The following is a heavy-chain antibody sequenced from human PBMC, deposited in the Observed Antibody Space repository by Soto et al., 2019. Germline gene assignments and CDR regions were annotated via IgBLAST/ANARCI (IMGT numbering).Heavy chain of an antibody. D-gene: IGHD6-19*01. CDR2: ISGSGGST. Sequence: GESLKISCAASGFTFSSYAMSWVRQAPGKGLEWVSAISGSGGSTYYADSVKGRFTISRDNSKNTLYLQMNSLRAEDTAVYYCAKEGQWLVQYYFDYWGQGTLVTVSS. CDR1: GFTFSSYA. V-gene: IGHV3-23*01. J-gene: IGHJ4*02. CDR3: AKEGQWLVQYYFDY.